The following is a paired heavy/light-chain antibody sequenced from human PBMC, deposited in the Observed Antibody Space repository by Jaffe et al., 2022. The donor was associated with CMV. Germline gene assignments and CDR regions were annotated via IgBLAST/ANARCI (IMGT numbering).Light chain of an antibody. V-gene: IGKV4-1*01. Sequence: DIVMTQSPDSLAVSLGERATINCKSSQSVLYSSNNKNYLAWYQQKPGQPPKLLIYWASTRESGVPDRFSGGGSGTDFTLTISSLQAEDVAVYYCQQYYGTPRTFGQGTKVEIK. CDR3: QQYYGTPRT. CDR1: QSVLYSSNNKNY. CDR2: WAS. J-gene: IGKJ1*01.
Heavy chain of an antibody. CDR2: INHSGST. CDR1: GGSFSAYY. Sequence: QVQLQQWGAGLLKPSETLSLTCAVYGGSFSAYYWSWIRQPPGKGLEWIGEINHSGSTNYNPSLKSRVTVSVDTSKNQFSLNLSSVTAADTAVYYCAREGRAPYSSTWYRWFDPWGRGTLVTVSS. V-gene: IGHV4-34*01. J-gene: IGHJ5*02. D-gene: IGHD6-13*01. CDR3: AREGRAPYSSTWYRWFDP.